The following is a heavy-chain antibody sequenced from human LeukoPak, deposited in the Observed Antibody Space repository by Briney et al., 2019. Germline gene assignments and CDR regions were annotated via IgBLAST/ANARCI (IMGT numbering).Heavy chain of an antibody. J-gene: IGHJ4*02. CDR2: ISYDGSNK. V-gene: IGHV3-30*18. Sequence: GGSLRLSCAASGFTFSSYGMHWVRQAPGKGLEWVAVISYDGSNKYYADSVKGRFTISRDNSKNTLYLQMNSLRAEDTAVYYCANTWIGYCSGGSCYPDYWGQGTLVTVSS. CDR3: ANTWIGYCSGGSCYPDY. CDR1: GFTFSSYG. D-gene: IGHD2-15*01.